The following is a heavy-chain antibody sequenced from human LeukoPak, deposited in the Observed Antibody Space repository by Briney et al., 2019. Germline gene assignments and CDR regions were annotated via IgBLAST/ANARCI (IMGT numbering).Heavy chain of an antibody. CDR2: INYSGST. CDR3: AREGLVATIDY. Sequence: SETLSLTCTVSGGSISSYYWSWIRQPPGKGLEWIGYINYSGSTNYNPSLKSRVTISVDTSKNQSSLKLSSVTAADTAVYYCAREGLVATIDYWGGGTLVTVSS. J-gene: IGHJ4*02. V-gene: IGHV4-59*12. CDR1: GGSISSYY. D-gene: IGHD5-24*01.